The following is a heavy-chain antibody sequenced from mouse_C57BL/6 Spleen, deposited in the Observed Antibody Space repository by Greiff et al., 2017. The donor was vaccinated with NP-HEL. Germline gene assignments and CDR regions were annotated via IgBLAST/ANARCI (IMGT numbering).Heavy chain of an antibody. CDR1: GFNIKDYY. Sequence: VQLQQSGAELVRPGASVKLSCTASGFNIKDYYMHWVKRRPEQGLEWIGRIDPEDGDTEYAPKFQGKATMTADTSSNTAYLQLSSLTSEDTAVYYCTTVWWDGWFAYWGQGTLVTVSA. V-gene: IGHV14-1*01. J-gene: IGHJ3*01. CDR2: IDPEDGDT. D-gene: IGHD1-1*02. CDR3: TTVWWDGWFAY.